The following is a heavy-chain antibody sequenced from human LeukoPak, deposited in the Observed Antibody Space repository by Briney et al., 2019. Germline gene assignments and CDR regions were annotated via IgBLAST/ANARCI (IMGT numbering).Heavy chain of an antibody. CDR1: GFTFTSYW. V-gene: IGHV3-74*01. J-gene: IGHJ4*02. D-gene: IGHD1-26*01. CDR2: INSDGTST. Sequence: GGSLRLSCAASGFTFTSYWMHWVRRAPGKGLVWVSRINSDGTSTAYADSVKRRFTISRDNAQNMLFLQMNTLRVDDTAVYYCVRGAPFDYWGQGTLVTVPS. CDR3: VRGAPFDY.